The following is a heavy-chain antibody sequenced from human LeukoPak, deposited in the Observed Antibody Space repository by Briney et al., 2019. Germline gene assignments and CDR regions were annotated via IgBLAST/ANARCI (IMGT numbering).Heavy chain of an antibody. CDR3: ARELGGREAAAGVFDY. D-gene: IGHD6-13*01. CDR1: GYTFTSYD. Sequence: ASVKVSCKASGYTFTSYDINWVRQATGQGLEWMGWINPNSGGTNYAQKFQGRVTMTRDTSISTAYMELSRLRSDDTAVYYCARELGGREAAAGVFDYWGQGTLVTVSS. V-gene: IGHV1-2*02. J-gene: IGHJ4*02. CDR2: INPNSGGT.